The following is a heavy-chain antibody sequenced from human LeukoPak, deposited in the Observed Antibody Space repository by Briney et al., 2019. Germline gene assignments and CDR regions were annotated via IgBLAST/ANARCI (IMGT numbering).Heavy chain of an antibody. CDR2: IYYSGST. J-gene: IGHJ5*02. CDR3: ARAAYYYDSSGYSLVLWFDP. V-gene: IGHV4-59*01. Sequence: SETLSLTCAVYGGSFSGYYWSWIRQPPGKGLEWIGYIYYSGSTNYNPSLKSRVTISVDTSKNQFSLKLSSVTAADTAVYYCARAAYYYDSSGYSLVLWFDPWGQGTLVTVSS. CDR1: GGSFSGYY. D-gene: IGHD3-22*01.